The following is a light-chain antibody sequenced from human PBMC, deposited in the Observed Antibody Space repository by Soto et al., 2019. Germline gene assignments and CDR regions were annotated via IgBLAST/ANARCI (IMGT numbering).Light chain of an antibody. CDR3: ASWDNSLSETV. Sequence: QSVLTQPPSLSGTPGKRVTISCSGSNFNVKNNYVYWYQQFAGTVPKLLIYSNNRRPSGVPDRFSGSKSGSSASLAISGRRPEDEADYYCASWDNSLSETVFGGGTQLTVL. CDR2: SNN. V-gene: IGLV1-47*01. CDR1: NFNVKNNY. J-gene: IGLJ7*01.